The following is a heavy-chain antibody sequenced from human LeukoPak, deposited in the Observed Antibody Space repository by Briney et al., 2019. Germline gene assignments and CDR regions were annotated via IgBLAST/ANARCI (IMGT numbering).Heavy chain of an antibody. V-gene: IGHV1-2*02. CDR2: INPNSGGT. CDR1: GYTFTGYY. D-gene: IGHD3-22*01. Sequence: GASVKVSCKAPGYTFTGYYMHWVRQAPGQGLECMGWINPNSGGTNYAQKFQGRVTMTRDTSISTAYMELSRLRSDDTAVYYCARGKYYYDSSGYLAYWGQGTLVAVSS. CDR3: ARGKYYYDSSGYLAY. J-gene: IGHJ4*02.